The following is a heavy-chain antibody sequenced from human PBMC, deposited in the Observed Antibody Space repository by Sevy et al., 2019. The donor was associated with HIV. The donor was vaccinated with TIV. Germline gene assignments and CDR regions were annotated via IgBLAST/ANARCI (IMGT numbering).Heavy chain of an antibody. Sequence: GSLRLSCAASGLTFSTYGMHWVRQAPGKGLEWVAVISYDGNIQYYEDSVKGRFTVSRDNSKNTLYLQMNSLRAEDSAVYYCAKDQGGYNYAPGYWGQGTLVTVSS. D-gene: IGHD5-18*01. J-gene: IGHJ4*02. V-gene: IGHV3-30*18. CDR1: GLTFSTYG. CDR2: ISYDGNIQ. CDR3: AKDQGGYNYAPGY.